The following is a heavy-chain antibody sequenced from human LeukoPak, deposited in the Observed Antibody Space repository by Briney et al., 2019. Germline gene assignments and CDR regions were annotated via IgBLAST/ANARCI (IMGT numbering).Heavy chain of an antibody. J-gene: IGHJ4*02. CDR1: GFTFSSYA. V-gene: IGHV3-23*01. CDR2: ISGSGGST. D-gene: IGHD3-16*02. Sequence: GGSLRLSCAASGFTFSSYAMSWVRQAPGKGLEWVSAISGSGGSTYYADSVKGRFTISRDNSKNTLYLQMNSLRAEDTAVYYCATDMITFGGVIAPYFDYWGQGTLVTVSS. CDR3: ATDMITFGGVIAPYFDY.